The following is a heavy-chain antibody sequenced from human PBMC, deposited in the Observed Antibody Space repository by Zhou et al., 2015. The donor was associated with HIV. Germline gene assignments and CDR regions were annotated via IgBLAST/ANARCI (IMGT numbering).Heavy chain of an antibody. CDR3: AKGRIALAGKEGFDY. J-gene: IGHJ4*02. Sequence: EVQLVESGGGLEQPGRSLRLSCAASGFTFDDYAMHWVRQAPGKGLEWVSGISWNSGRIVYADSVKGRFTISRDNAKNSLYLQMNSLRVEDTAVFYCAKGRIALAGKEGFDYWGQGTLVTVSS. D-gene: IGHD6-19*01. CDR1: GFTFDDYA. V-gene: IGHV3-9*01. CDR2: ISWNSGRI.